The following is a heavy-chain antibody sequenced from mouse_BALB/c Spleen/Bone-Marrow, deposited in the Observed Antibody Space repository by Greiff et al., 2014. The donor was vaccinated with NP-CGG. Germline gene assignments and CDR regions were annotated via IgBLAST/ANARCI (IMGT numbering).Heavy chain of an antibody. D-gene: IGHD2-14*01. CDR3: ARDRGVQGYAMDY. V-gene: IGHV5-4*02. CDR2: ISYGGSYI. J-gene: IGHJ4*01. Sequence: EVKLQESGGGLVKPRGSLKLSCAASGFTFSDFYMYWVRQTPEKRLEWVATISYGGSYIYYPDSVKGRFTISRDDAKNNLYLQMSSLKSEDTAMYYCARDRGVQGYAMDYWGQGTSVTVSS. CDR1: GFTFSDFY.